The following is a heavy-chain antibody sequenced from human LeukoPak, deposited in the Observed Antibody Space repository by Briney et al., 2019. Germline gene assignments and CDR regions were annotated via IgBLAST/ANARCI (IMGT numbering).Heavy chain of an antibody. V-gene: IGHV1-8*01. D-gene: IGHD3-22*01. CDR2: MNPNSGNT. CDR3: ARQISGYTTYYYYYGMDV. CDR1: GYTYTSYD. J-gene: IGHJ6*02. Sequence: ASVNVSCKASGYTYTSYDINWVGQTTGQGLEWMGWMNPNSGNTGYAQKFQGRVSMTRNTSTSTAYMELSSLRSEDTAVYYCARQISGYTTYYYYYGMDVWGQGTTVTVSS.